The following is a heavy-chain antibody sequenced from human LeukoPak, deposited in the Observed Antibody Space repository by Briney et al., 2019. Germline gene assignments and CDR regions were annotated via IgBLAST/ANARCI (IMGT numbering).Heavy chain of an antibody. CDR2: INTAGST. J-gene: IGHJ3*01. Sequence: SGGSLRLSCEVSGLTFSNVWMHWVRQTPGQGLVWVCRINTAGSTVYADPVKGRFTISRDNAKNMVYLQMNSLRTEDTAVYYCASFRDTDNWGRGTMATVS. CDR3: ASFRDTDN. CDR1: GLTFSNVW. D-gene: IGHD2-21*01. V-gene: IGHV3-74*01.